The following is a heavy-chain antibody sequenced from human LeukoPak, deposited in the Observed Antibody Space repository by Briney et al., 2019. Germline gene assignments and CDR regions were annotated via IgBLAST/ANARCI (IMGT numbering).Heavy chain of an antibody. V-gene: IGHV3-15*01. D-gene: IGHD3-22*01. Sequence: PGGSLRLSCAASGFTFSSYAMSWVRQAPGKGLEWVGRIKSKTDGGTTDYAAPVKGRFTISRDDSKNTLYLQMNSLKTEDTAVYYCTTDQPYYYDSYWGQGTLVTVSS. CDR3: TTDQPYYYDSY. CDR1: GFTFSSYA. CDR2: IKSKTDGGTT. J-gene: IGHJ4*02.